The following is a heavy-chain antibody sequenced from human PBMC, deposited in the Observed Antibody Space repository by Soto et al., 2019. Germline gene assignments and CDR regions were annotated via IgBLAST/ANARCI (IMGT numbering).Heavy chain of an antibody. J-gene: IGHJ5*02. Sequence: EVQLVESGGGLVQPGGSLGLSCAASGFTFSSYWMSWVRLAPGKGLEWVAHIKQSGSDRYYVDSVRGRFTISRDNAKNSLYLQMHSLRVEDTAMYYCASVKSWAVSPWGQGTLVTVSS. CDR1: GFTFSSYW. CDR2: IKQSGSDR. D-gene: IGHD3-10*01. V-gene: IGHV3-7*01. CDR3: ASVKSWAVSP.